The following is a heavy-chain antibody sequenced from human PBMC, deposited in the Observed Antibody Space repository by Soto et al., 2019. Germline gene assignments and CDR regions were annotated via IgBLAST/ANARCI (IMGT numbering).Heavy chain of an antibody. Sequence: SETLSLTCAVYGGSFSGQYWSWIRQPPGKGLEWIGYVYYRGTTNYNPSLKSRATISVDTSKNQSSLKLNSVTAADTAVYYCASTHVLRFLEWLRSDYYYGMDVWGQGTTVTVSS. D-gene: IGHD3-3*01. CDR3: ASTHVLRFLEWLRSDYYYGMDV. CDR1: GGSFSGQY. V-gene: IGHV4-59*11. CDR2: VYYRGTT. J-gene: IGHJ6*02.